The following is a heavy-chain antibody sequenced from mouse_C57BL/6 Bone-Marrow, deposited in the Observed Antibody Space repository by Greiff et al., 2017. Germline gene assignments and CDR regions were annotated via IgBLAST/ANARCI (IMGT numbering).Heavy chain of an antibody. J-gene: IGHJ2*01. V-gene: IGHV1-63*01. CDR2: IYPGGGYT. Sequence: QVQLQQPGAELVRPGTSVKMSCKASGYTFTNYWIGWAKQRPGHGLEWIGDIYPGGGYTNYNEKFKGKATLTADKSSSTAYMQFSSLTSEDSAIYYCARYKVVAHFDYWGQGTTLTVSS. CDR1: GYTFTNYW. CDR3: ARYKVVAHFDY. D-gene: IGHD1-1*01.